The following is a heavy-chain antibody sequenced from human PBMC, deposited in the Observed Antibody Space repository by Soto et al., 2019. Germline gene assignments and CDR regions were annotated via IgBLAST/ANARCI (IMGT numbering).Heavy chain of an antibody. J-gene: IGHJ3*02. CDR3: ATYYYDSSGYYDPYEGAFDI. Sequence: HPGGSLRLSCAASGFTFSSYGMHWVRQAPGKGLEWVAVISYDGSNKYYADSVKGRFTISRDNSKNTLYLQMNSLRAEDTAVYYCATYYYDSSGYYDPYEGAFDIWGQGTMVTVSS. CDR2: ISYDGSNK. CDR1: GFTFSSYG. D-gene: IGHD3-22*01. V-gene: IGHV3-30*03.